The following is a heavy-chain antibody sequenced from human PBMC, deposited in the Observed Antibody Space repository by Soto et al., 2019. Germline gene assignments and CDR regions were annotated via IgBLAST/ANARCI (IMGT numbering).Heavy chain of an antibody. Sequence: QVQLQESGPGLVKPSETLSLTCTVSGGSISNYYWSWIRQTPGKGLEWSGYVSSSGNTDNNPSLKSRVSMSVDMSKKQCSLKLSTLTAADTAVYYCATQGRGVPSDNWGQETLVTVSS. D-gene: IGHD2-8*02. CDR1: GGSISNYY. CDR2: VSSSGNT. V-gene: IGHV4-59*08. J-gene: IGHJ4*02. CDR3: ATQGRGVPSDN.